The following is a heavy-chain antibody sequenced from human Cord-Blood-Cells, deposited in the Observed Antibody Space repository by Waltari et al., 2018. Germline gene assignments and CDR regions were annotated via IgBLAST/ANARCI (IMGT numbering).Heavy chain of an antibody. Sequence: EVQLVESGGGLVQPGGSLSLSCAASGFTFSSYWMSWVRQAPGKGLEWVAKIKQDGSEKYYVDSVKGRFTISRDNAKNSLYLQMNSLRAEDTAVYYCASAAAGWDYWGQGTLVTVSS. J-gene: IGHJ4*02. D-gene: IGHD6-13*01. CDR1: GFTFSSYW. CDR2: IKQDGSEK. CDR3: ASAAAGWDY. V-gene: IGHV3-7*01.